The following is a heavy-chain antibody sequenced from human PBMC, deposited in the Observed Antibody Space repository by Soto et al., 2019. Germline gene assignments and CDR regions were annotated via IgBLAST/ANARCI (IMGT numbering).Heavy chain of an antibody. CDR1: GGLFSSYA. CDR2: IIPVFGTT. J-gene: IGHJ4*02. D-gene: IGHD3-22*01. V-gene: IGHV1-69*13. Sequence: SVKVSCKDSGGLFSSYAISWVRQAPGQGLEWMGGIIPVFGTTYYAEKFQGRVTITADESTNTAYMELSTLRSEDTAMYYCARGGSRYVWFNEFWGQGSMVTVSS. CDR3: ARGGSRYVWFNEF.